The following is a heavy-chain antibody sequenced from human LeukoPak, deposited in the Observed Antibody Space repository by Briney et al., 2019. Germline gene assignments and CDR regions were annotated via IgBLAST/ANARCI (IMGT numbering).Heavy chain of an antibody. CDR1: GGSFSGYY. Sequence: SETLSLTCAAYGGSFSGYYWSWIRHPPGKGLEWIGEVSHSGSTNYNPSLKSRVTISVDTSKNQFSLKLGSVTAADTAVYYCAREGEQQLVLWGYWGQGTLVTVSS. J-gene: IGHJ4*02. CDR2: VSHSGST. CDR3: AREGEQQLVLWGY. D-gene: IGHD6-13*01. V-gene: IGHV4-34*01.